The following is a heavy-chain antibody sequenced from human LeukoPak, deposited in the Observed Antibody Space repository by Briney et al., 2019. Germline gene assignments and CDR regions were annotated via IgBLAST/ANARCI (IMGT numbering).Heavy chain of an antibody. CDR3: ARGGGSGIPNWFDP. J-gene: IGHJ5*02. CDR2: INHSGST. CDR1: GGSFSGYY. V-gene: IGHV4-34*01. Sequence: PETLSLTCAVYGGSFSGYYWSRIRQPPGKGLEWIGEINHSGSTNYNPSLKSRVTISVDTSKNQFSLKLSSVTAADTAVYYCARGGGSGIPNWFDPWGQGTLVTVSS. D-gene: IGHD3-10*01.